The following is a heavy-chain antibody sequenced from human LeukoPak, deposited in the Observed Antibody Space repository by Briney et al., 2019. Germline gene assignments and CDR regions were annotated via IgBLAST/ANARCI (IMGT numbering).Heavy chain of an antibody. Sequence: PSETLSLTCTVSGGSISSSSYYWGWIRRPPGKGLEWIGSIYYSGSTYYNPSLKSRVTISVDTSKNQFSLKLSSVTAADTAVYYCARAGLYGSGSYYNGCIDYWGQGTLVTVSS. CDR2: IYYSGST. J-gene: IGHJ4*02. CDR3: ARAGLYGSGSYYNGCIDY. D-gene: IGHD3-10*01. V-gene: IGHV4-39*07. CDR1: GGSISSSSYY.